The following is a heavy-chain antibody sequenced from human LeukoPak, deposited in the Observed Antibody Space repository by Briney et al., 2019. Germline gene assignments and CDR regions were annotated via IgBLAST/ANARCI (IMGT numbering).Heavy chain of an antibody. J-gene: IGHJ5*02. Sequence: AAGLRIKWMGWINPNSGGTNYAQKFQGRVTMTRDTSISTAYMELSRLRSDDTAVYYCAREGPYDSSGFNWFDPWGQGTLVTVSS. V-gene: IGHV1-2*02. CDR2: INPNSGGT. CDR3: AREGPYDSSGFNWFDP. D-gene: IGHD3-22*01.